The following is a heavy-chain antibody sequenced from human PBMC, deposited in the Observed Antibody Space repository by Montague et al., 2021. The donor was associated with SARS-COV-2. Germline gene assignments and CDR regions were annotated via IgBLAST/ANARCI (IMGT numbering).Heavy chain of an antibody. CDR3: ASPTYYYDSSGSDAFDI. V-gene: IGHV4-34*01. D-gene: IGHD3-22*01. CDR1: GGSFSGYY. CDR2: INHRGST. J-gene: IGHJ3*02. Sequence: SETLSLTCAVYGGSFSGYYWSWIRQPPGKGLERIGEINHRGSTNYNPSLKSRVIISVDTSKNQFSLKLSSVTAADTAVYYCASPTYYYDSSGSDAFDIWGQGTMVTVSS.